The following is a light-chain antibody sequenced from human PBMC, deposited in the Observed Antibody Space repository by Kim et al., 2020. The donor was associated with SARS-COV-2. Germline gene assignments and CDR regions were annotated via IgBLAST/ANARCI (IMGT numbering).Light chain of an antibody. CDR3: QAWDSTNMV. J-gene: IGLJ1*01. CDR1: KLGDRY. V-gene: IGLV3-1*01. CDR2: EDT. Sequence: SYELTQPPSVFVSPGQTARITCSGDKLGDRYVCWYQQKPGQSPVLVIYEDTKRPSGIPERFSGSNSGNTATLTISGTQPMDEADYYCQAWDSTNMVFG.